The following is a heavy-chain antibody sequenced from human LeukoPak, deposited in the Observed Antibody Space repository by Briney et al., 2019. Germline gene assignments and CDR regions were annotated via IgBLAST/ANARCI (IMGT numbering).Heavy chain of an antibody. J-gene: IGHJ1*01. CDR1: GYTLTGYY. CDR3: AASYGDYVLYFQH. Sequence: ASVKVSCKASGYTLTGYYMHWVRQAPGQGLEWMGWINPNSGGTNSAQKFQGRVTMTRDTSISTAYMELSRLRSDDTAVYYCAASYGDYVLYFQHWGQGTLVTVSS. CDR2: INPNSGGT. V-gene: IGHV1-2*02. D-gene: IGHD4-17*01.